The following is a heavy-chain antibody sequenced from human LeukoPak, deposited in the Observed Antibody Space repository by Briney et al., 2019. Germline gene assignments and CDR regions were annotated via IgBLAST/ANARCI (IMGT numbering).Heavy chain of an antibody. CDR3: ARGQAAAAVVGY. J-gene: IGHJ4*02. Sequence: ASVKVSCKASGYTFTSYDINWVRQATGQGLKWMGWMNPNSGNTGYAQKFQGRVTMTRNTSISTAYMELSSLRSEDTAVYYCARGQAAAAVVGYWGQGTLVTVSS. CDR2: MNPNSGNT. CDR1: GYTFTSYD. D-gene: IGHD6-13*01. V-gene: IGHV1-8*01.